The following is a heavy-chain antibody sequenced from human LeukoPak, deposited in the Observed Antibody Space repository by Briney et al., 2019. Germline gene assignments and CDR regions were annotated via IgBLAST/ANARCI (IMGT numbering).Heavy chain of an antibody. V-gene: IGHV3-66*01. CDR3: ARREGYSYGYAFDY. CDR1: GVTVSSSY. CDR2: IYSGGST. J-gene: IGHJ4*02. Sequence: QPGGSLRLSCAASGVTVSSSYMSWVRQPPRKGLELVSVIYSGGSTSYEDSVKGRLTISRDNYNNTLYLQMNSLRAEDKAVYYCARREGYSYGYAFDYWGQGTLVTVSS. D-gene: IGHD5-18*01.